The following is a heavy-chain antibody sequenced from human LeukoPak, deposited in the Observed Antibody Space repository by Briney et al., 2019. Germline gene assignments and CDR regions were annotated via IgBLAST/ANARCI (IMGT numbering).Heavy chain of an antibody. D-gene: IGHD5-18*01. CDR3: AKSDTAMVYYFDY. CDR1: GFTFSSYG. Sequence: GGSLRLSCAASGFTFSSYGMHWVRQAPGKGLEWVAVIWYDGSNKYYADSVKGRFTISRDNSKNTLYLQMNSLRAEDTGVYYCAKSDTAMVYYFDYWGQGTLVTVSS. V-gene: IGHV3-33*06. J-gene: IGHJ4*02. CDR2: IWYDGSNK.